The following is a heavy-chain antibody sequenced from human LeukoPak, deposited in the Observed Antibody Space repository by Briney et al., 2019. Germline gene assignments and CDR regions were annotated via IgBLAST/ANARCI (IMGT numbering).Heavy chain of an antibody. D-gene: IGHD3-16*01. CDR1: EDSISRTRDY. J-gene: IGHJ5*02. CDR2: IYYDGTS. CDR3: ARDGAGFPP. V-gene: IGHV4-39*07. Sequence: KPSETLSLTCSVSEDSISRTRDYWAWIRQPPGKGLEWIGSIYYDGTSHYNPSLQSRVTISIYTSKNQFYLSLTSVTSAYTPVYFRARDGAGFPPWGPGTLVTVSS.